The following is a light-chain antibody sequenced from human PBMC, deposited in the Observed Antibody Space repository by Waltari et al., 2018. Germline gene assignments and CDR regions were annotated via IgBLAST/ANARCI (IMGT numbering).Light chain of an antibody. Sequence: DVVMTQSPLSLPVTPGEPASIACRSSQSLRHSDGNTYLDWYLQKHGQAPQLRFDLGSNRASGVPEMFSGSGSGTDFALNISRVEAEYVGVYYCMQSSHTPITFGQGTRLEIK. CDR1: QSLRHSDGNTY. V-gene: IGKV2-28*01. CDR3: MQSSHTPIT. J-gene: IGKJ5*01. CDR2: LGS.